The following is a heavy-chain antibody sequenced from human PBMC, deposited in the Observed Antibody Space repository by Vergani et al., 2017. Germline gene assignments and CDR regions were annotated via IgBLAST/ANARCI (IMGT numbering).Heavy chain of an antibody. V-gene: IGHV1-69*12. CDR1: GGTLSSFF. D-gene: IGHD2-2*01. J-gene: IGHJ4*02. CDR3: ARDQFYAPARIVVVPPSGDY. Sequence: QVQLVQSGAEVKKPGSSVKVSCKASGGTLSSFFISWVRQAPGQGLEWIGGGLIPFFGARNYAQKFQGRVTISADESKTTAFMELDNLTSDDTAVYYCARDQFYAPARIVVVPPSGDYWGQGTLVTVSS. CDR2: LIPFFGAR.